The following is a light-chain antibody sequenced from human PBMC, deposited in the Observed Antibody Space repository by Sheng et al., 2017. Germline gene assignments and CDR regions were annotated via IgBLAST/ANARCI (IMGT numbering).Light chain of an antibody. Sequence: QSVLTQPPSASGTPGQRVTISCSGSSSNIGINSVDWYQQLPGTAPKLLIYGSNQRPSGVPDRFSGSKSGTSASLAISGLRSEDEADYYCAAWDDSLRGVVFGGGTKLTVL. CDR1: SSNIGINS. CDR3: AAWDDSLRGVV. V-gene: IGLV1-47*02. J-gene: IGLJ3*02. CDR2: GSN.